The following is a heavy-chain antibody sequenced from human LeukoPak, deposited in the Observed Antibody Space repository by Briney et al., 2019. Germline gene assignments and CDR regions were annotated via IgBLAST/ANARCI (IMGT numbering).Heavy chain of an antibody. CDR3: AKDQITIFGVVRRTD. D-gene: IGHD3-3*01. V-gene: IGHV3-30*02. CDR1: GFTFSSYG. CDR2: IRYDGSNN. J-gene: IGHJ4*02. Sequence: GGSLRLSCAASGFTFSSYGMHWVRQAPGKGLEWVAFIRYDGSNNYYADSVKGRFTISRDNSKNTLYLQMNSLRAEDTAVYYCAKDQITIFGVVRRTDWGQGTLVTVSS.